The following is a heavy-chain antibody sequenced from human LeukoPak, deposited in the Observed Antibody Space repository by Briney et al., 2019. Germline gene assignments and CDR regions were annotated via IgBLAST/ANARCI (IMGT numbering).Heavy chain of an antibody. CDR1: GYTLTELS. J-gene: IGHJ6*02. CDR2: FDPEDGEA. CDR3: ATDRGIAAPGYYYYGMDV. D-gene: IGHD6-13*01. Sequence: ASVNVSCKVSGYTLTELSMHWVRQAPGKGLEWMGGFDPEDGEAIYAQKFQGRVTMTEDTSTDTAYMELSSLRSEDTAVYYCATDRGIAAPGYYYYGMDVWGQGTTVTVSS. V-gene: IGHV1-24*01.